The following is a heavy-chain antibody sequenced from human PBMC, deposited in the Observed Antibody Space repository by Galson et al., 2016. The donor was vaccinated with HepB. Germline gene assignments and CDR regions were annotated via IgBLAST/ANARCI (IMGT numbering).Heavy chain of an antibody. Sequence: SLRLSCAASGFIFSTYGMHWVRQAPGKGLEWVAVIRNDGTNRYYAASVKGRVTITRDNSNNTLYLQMNSLRAEYTAVYYCAKNRNAGTWYYSDYWGQGTLVTVSS. J-gene: IGHJ4*02. D-gene: IGHD1-14*01. V-gene: IGHV3-33*06. CDR2: IRNDGTNR. CDR1: GFIFSTYG. CDR3: AKNRNAGTWYYSDY.